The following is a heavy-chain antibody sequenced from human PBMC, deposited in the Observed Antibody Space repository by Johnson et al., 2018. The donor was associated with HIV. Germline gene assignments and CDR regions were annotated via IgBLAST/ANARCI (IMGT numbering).Heavy chain of an antibody. V-gene: IGHV3-13*01. CDR1: GFTFRNHD. CDR3: VREHRADESFDL. D-gene: IGHD1-14*01. CDR2: IGPTGDT. Sequence: EVQLVESGGGLIQPGGSLRLSCAASGFTFRNHDMHWVRQATGKGLEWVSAIGPTGDTYYPGSVKGRFTISRENAKNFVYLQMNSLTAGDTAVYYCVREHRADESFDLWGQGTMVTVSS. J-gene: IGHJ3*01.